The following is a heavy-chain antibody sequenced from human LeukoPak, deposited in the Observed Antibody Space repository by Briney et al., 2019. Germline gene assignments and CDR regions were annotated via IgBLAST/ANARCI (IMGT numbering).Heavy chain of an antibody. D-gene: IGHD3-3*01. CDR3: ARDTDYDFWSGYYEDNGWFDP. CDR2: MNPNSGNT. Sequence: ASVKVSCKASGYTFTSYDINWVRQATGQGLEWMGWMNPNSGNTGYAQKLQGRVTMTTDTSTSTAYMELRSLRSDDTAVYYCARDTDYDFWSGYYEDNGWFDPWGQGTLVTVSS. V-gene: IGHV1-8*01. J-gene: IGHJ5*02. CDR1: GYTFTSYD.